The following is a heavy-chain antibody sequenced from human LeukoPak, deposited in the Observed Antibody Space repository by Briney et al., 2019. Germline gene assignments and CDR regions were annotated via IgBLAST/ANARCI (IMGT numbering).Heavy chain of an antibody. Sequence: GGSLRLSCAASGFTFSNAWMNRVRQAPGKGLEWVGRIKTKTEGGTTGYAAPVKGRFTISRDDSKNTVYLQMNSLKIEDTAVYYCASYGSGSHDYWGQGSLVTVSS. CDR1: GFTFSNAW. V-gene: IGHV3-15*01. J-gene: IGHJ4*02. D-gene: IGHD3-10*01. CDR3: ASYGSGSHDY. CDR2: IKTKTEGGTT.